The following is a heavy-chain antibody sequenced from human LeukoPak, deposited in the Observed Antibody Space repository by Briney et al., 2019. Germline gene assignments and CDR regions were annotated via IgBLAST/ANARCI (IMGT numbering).Heavy chain of an antibody. CDR3: AKGTYYYDSTRGGDAFDI. D-gene: IGHD3-22*01. CDR1: GFTFSSYS. CDR2: ISSSSSYI. V-gene: IGHV3-21*01. Sequence: GGSLRLSCAASGFTFSSYSMNWVRQAPGKGLEWVSSISSSSSYIYYADSVKGRFTISRDNSKNTLYLQMNSLRAEDTAVYYCAKGTYYYDSTRGGDAFDIWGQGTMVTVSS. J-gene: IGHJ3*02.